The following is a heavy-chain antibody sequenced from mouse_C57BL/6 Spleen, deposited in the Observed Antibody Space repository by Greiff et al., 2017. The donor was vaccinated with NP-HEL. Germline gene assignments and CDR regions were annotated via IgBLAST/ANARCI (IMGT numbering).Heavy chain of an antibody. Sequence: EVQGVESGAELVRPGASVKLSCTASGFNIKDDYMHWVKQRPEQGLEWIGWIDPENGDTEYASKFQGKATITADTSSNTAYLQLSSLTSEDTAVYYCTSDSSGRAWFAYWGQGTLVTVSA. CDR3: TSDSSGRAWFAY. J-gene: IGHJ3*01. CDR1: GFNIKDDY. CDR2: IDPENGDT. D-gene: IGHD3-2*02. V-gene: IGHV14-4*01.